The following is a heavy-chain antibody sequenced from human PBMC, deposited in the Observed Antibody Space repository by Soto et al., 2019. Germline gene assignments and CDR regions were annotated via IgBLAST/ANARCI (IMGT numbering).Heavy chain of an antibody. CDR1: GGTFSSYA. CDR2: TNEGSGNT. CDR3: ARDDRSVSGVVTLDH. V-gene: IGHV1-3*01. D-gene: IGHD3-3*01. Sequence: ASVKVSCKASGGTFSSYAVHWVRQAPGQRLEWMGFTNEGSGNTRFSQKFQGRISITRDTSASTVYLDLSSLTSEDTAIYYCARDDRSVSGVVTLDHWGPGTLVTVSS. J-gene: IGHJ4*02.